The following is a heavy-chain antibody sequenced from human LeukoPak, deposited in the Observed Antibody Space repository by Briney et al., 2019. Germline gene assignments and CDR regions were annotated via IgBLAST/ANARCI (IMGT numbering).Heavy chain of an antibody. J-gene: IGHJ4*02. CDR3: ARGRSGSIAVAVFSY. CDR2: INWNGGRT. CDR1: GFTFDDYG. V-gene: IGHV3-20*04. D-gene: IGHD6-19*01. Sequence: GGSLRLSCAASGFTFDDYGMNWVRQAPGKGLEWVSGINWNGGRTGYADSVKGRFTISRDNAKNSLYLQTNSLRAEDTALYYCARGRSGSIAVAVFSYWGQGTLVTVSS.